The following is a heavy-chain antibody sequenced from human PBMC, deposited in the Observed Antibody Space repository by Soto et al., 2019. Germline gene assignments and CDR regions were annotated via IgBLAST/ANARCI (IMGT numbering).Heavy chain of an antibody. J-gene: IGHJ4*02. V-gene: IGHV3-23*01. CDR2: ISGSGGST. CDR3: AKDQNYYDSSGYYETFDY. D-gene: IGHD3-22*01. Sequence: PGGSLRLSCAASGFTFSSYAMSWVRQAPGKGLEWVSAISGSGGSTYYADSVKGRFTISRDNSKNTLYLQMNSLRAEDTAVYYCAKDQNYYDSSGYYETFDYWGQGTLVTVSS. CDR1: GFTFSSYA.